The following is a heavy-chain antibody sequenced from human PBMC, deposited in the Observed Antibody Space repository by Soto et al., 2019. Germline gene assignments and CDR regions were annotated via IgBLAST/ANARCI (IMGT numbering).Heavy chain of an antibody. CDR3: ARSIDSSGYYFSNC. J-gene: IGHJ4*01. D-gene: IGHD3-22*01. CDR1: CGLISSYY. Sequence: LSLTCTVSCGLISSYYWSWIRQSPGKGLEWIGYTHHTGSTNYNPSPKSRVTMSLDTSRNQFSLKLYSVTAADTAVYCCARSIDSSGYYFSNCWGQGTLVTVSS. V-gene: IGHV4-59*01. CDR2: THHTGST.